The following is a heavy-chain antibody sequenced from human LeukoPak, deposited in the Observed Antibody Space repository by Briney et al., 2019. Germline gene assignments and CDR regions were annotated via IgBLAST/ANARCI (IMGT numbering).Heavy chain of an antibody. V-gene: IGHV3-11*01. CDR3: AREGYDFWSGYYHFDY. CDR1: GFTFSDYY. CDR2: ISSSGSTI. J-gene: IGHJ4*02. Sequence: GGSLRLSCAASGFTFSDYYMSWIRQAPGKGLEWVSYISSSGSTIYYADSVKGGFTISRDNAKNSLYLQMNSLRAEDTAVYYCAREGYDFWSGYYHFDYWGQGTLVTVSS. D-gene: IGHD3-3*01.